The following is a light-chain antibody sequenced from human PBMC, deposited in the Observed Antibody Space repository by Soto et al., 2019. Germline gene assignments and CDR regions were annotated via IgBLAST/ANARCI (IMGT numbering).Light chain of an antibody. CDR3: AAWDDSLSGVV. Sequence: QSVLTQPPSASGTPGQRVTISCSGSSSNIGSNYVYWYQQLPGTVPQLLIYMNSERPSGVPDRFSGSNSGTSASLAISGLRSEDEADYYCAAWDDSLSGVVFGGGTTLTVL. J-gene: IGLJ2*01. CDR2: MNS. CDR1: SSNIGSNY. V-gene: IGLV1-47*01.